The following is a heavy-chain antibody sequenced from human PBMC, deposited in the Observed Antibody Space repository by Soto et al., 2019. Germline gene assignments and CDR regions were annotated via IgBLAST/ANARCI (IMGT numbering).Heavy chain of an antibody. Sequence: PGESLKISCTGSGYSFTSYWIGWVRQMPGKGLEWMGIIYPGDSDTRYSPSFQGQVTISADKSISTAYLQWSSLKASDTAMYYCARTPFGYYYDSSGHGTHYYYGMDVWGQGTTVTVSS. J-gene: IGHJ6*02. V-gene: IGHV5-51*01. CDR1: GYSFTSYW. CDR3: ARTPFGYYYDSSGHGTHYYYGMDV. D-gene: IGHD3-22*01. CDR2: IYPGDSDT.